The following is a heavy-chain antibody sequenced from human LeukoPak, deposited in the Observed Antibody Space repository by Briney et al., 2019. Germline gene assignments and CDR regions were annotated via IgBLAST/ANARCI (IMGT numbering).Heavy chain of an antibody. D-gene: IGHD2-2*01. V-gene: IGHV3-11*01. Sequence: GGSLRLSCAASGFTFSDYYMSWIRQAPGKGLEWVSYISSSGSTIYYADSVKGRFTISRDNAKDSLYLQMNRLRAEDTAVYYCARVAEYCSSTSCPYYYYGMDVWGQGTTVTVSS. J-gene: IGHJ6*02. CDR1: GFTFSDYY. CDR2: ISSSGSTI. CDR3: ARVAEYCSSTSCPYYYYGMDV.